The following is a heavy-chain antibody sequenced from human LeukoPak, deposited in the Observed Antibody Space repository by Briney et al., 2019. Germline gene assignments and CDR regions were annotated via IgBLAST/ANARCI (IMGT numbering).Heavy chain of an antibody. J-gene: IGHJ3*02. D-gene: IGHD3-16*01. CDR2: FDPEDGET. CDR3: ATRGLPFGGVIGAFDI. V-gene: IGHV1-24*01. Sequence: ASVKVSCKVSGYTLTELSMHRVRQAPGKGLEWMGGFDPEDGETIYAQKFQGRVTMTEDTSTDTAYMELSSLRSEDTAVYYCATRGLPFGGVIGAFDIWGQGTMVTVSS. CDR1: GYTLTELS.